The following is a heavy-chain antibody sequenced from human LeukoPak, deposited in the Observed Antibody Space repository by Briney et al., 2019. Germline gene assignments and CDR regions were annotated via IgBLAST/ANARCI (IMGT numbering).Heavy chain of an antibody. J-gene: IGHJ4*02. D-gene: IGHD6-13*01. Sequence: SETLSLTCTVSGGSISSSSYYWGWIRQSPGKGLEWIGSIFHSGSTYYDPSLKSRVTISVDTSKNQFSLKLSSVTAADTAVYYCARYGSYSSSGYFDYWGQGTLVTVSS. CDR2: IFHSGST. CDR3: ARYGSYSSSGYFDY. CDR1: GGSISSSSYY. V-gene: IGHV4-39*01.